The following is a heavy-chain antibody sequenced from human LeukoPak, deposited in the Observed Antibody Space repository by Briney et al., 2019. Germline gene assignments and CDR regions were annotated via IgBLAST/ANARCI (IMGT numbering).Heavy chain of an antibody. Sequence: SETLSLTCTVSGGSISGSSCYWGWIRQPPGKGLEWIGSIYYSGSTYYNPSLKSRVTISVDTSKNQFSLKLSSVTAADTAVYYCARGQKSMVRGVTAFDYWGQGTLVTVSS. J-gene: IGHJ4*02. V-gene: IGHV4-39*07. D-gene: IGHD3-10*01. CDR3: ARGQKSMVRGVTAFDY. CDR2: IYYSGST. CDR1: GGSISGSSCY.